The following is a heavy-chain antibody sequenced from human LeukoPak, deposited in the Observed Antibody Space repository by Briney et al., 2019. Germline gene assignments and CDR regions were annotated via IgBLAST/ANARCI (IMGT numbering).Heavy chain of an antibody. CDR3: ARGIGDV. CDR1: GFTFSDYW. Sequence: GGSLRLSCAASGFTFSDYWMHWVRQAPGKGLEWVANIKQDGSEKYYVDSVKGRFTISRDNAQNSLYLQINSLRAEDTAVYYCARGIGDVWGQGTLVTVSS. V-gene: IGHV3-7*01. D-gene: IGHD2-21*01. J-gene: IGHJ4*02. CDR2: IKQDGSEK.